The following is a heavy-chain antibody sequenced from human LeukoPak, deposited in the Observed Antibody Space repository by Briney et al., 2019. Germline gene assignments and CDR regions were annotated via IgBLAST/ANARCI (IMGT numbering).Heavy chain of an antibody. CDR1: EFMFDV. Sequence: GGSLRLSCVGSEFMFDVLHWVRQAPGKGLEWVPGISWNSDLTGYADSVKGRFTISRDNDRNTVYLQMNGLRLEDMAFYYCTKSPSFTLGGGYLDSWGQGILVTVSS. D-gene: IGHD3-22*01. V-gene: IGHV3-9*03. CDR3: TKSPSFTLGGGYLDS. J-gene: IGHJ4*02. CDR2: ISWNSDLT.